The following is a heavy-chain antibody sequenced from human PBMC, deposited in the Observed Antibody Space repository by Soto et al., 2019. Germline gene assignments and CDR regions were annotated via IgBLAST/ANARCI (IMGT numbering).Heavy chain of an antibody. CDR2: IYYSGST. CDR3: ARYGSGSYYGTYGMDV. CDR1: GDSISSSY. Sequence: SDTLSLTCTVSGDSISSSYWSWIRQSPGKGLEWIGYIYYSGSTNYNASLKSRVTISVDTSKNQFSLKLSSVTAADTAVYYCARYGSGSYYGTYGMDVWGQGTTLTVS. D-gene: IGHD3-10*01. J-gene: IGHJ6*02. V-gene: IGHV4-59*07.